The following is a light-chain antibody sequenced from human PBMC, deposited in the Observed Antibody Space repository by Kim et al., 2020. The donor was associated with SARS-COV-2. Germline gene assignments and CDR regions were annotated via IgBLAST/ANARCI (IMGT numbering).Light chain of an antibody. CDR3: FSYSTANTLV. V-gene: IGLV2-14*03. CDR1: RSDARYYNY. CDR2: DAS. J-gene: IGLJ2*01. Sequence: GQSITISCSAIRSDARYYNYVSWYQQHPGKAPKLMIYDASNRPSGVSNRFSGSKSANTASLTISGLLSEDEADYYCFSYSTANTLVFGGGTQLTVL.